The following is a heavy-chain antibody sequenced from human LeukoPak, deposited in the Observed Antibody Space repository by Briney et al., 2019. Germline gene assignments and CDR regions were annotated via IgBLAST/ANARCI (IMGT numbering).Heavy chain of an antibody. CDR2: MNPNSGNT. D-gene: IGHD4-23*01. CDR1: GYTLTSYD. CDR3: ARALRWPPLGH. V-gene: IGHV1-8*01. J-gene: IGHJ4*02. Sequence: GASVKVSCKASGYTLTSYDINWVRQATGQGLEWMGWMNPNSGNTGYVQKFQGRVTMTRNTSISTAYMELSSLRSEDTAVYYCARALRWPPLGHWGQGTLVTVSS.